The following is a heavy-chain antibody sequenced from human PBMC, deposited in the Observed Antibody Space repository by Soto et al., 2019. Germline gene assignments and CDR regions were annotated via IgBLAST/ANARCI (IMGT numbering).Heavy chain of an antibody. CDR2: FDPEDGET. Sequence: ASVKVSCKVSGYTLTELSRHWVRQAPGKGLEWMGGFDPEDGETIYAQKFQGRVTMTEDTSTETDYMELSSLRSEDTDVYYCATVRTMIVYVGWFDPLGQWILLTVSS. J-gene: IGHJ5*02. CDR1: GYTLTELS. V-gene: IGHV1-24*01. D-gene: IGHD3-22*01. CDR3: ATVRTMIVYVGWFDP.